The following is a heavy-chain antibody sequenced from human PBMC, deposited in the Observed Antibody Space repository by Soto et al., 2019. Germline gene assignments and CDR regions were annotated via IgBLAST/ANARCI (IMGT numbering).Heavy chain of an antibody. D-gene: IGHD5-12*01. V-gene: IGHV4-4*02. CDR1: GGSIISSNW. CDR3: ARVSGLNWFDP. J-gene: IGHJ5*02. CDR2: IYHSGST. Sequence: QVQLQESGPGLVKPSGTLSLTCAVSGGSIISSNWWSWVRHPQGKGLERIGEIYHSGSTNYNPSLKSRVTISVDKSKNQCSLNLSSVTAADTDVYYCARVSGLNWFDPWGQGTLVTVSS.